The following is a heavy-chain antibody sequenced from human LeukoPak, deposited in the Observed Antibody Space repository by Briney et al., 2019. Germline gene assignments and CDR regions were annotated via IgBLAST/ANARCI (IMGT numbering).Heavy chain of an antibody. J-gene: IGHJ4*02. CDR3: ARRTYSSTWYFDY. V-gene: IGHV4-34*01. Sequence: SETLSLTCAVYGGSFSGYYWSWVRQPPGKGLEWIGEINDSGSTNYNPSLKSRVTISVDTSKNQFSLKLNSVTAADTAVYYCARRTYSSTWYFDYWGQGTLVTVSS. CDR1: GGSFSGYY. D-gene: IGHD6-13*01. CDR2: INDSGST.